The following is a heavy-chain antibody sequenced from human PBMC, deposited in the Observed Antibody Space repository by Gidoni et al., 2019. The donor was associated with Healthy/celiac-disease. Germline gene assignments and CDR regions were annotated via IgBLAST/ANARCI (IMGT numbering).Heavy chain of an antibody. D-gene: IGHD3-22*01. CDR3: AKDTGGYYDSSGYASN. CDR1: GFTLDDYA. J-gene: IGHJ4*02. CDR2: ISWNSGSI. Sequence: EVQLVESGGGLVQPGRSLRLSCAASGFTLDDYAMPWVRQAPGKGLEWVSGISWNSGSIGYADSVKGRFTISRDNAKHSLYLQMNSLRAEDTALYYCAKDTGGYYDSSGYASNWGQGTLVTVSS. V-gene: IGHV3-9*01.